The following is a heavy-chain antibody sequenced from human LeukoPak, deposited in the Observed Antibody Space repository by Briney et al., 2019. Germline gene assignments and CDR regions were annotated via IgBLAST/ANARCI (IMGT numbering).Heavy chain of an antibody. Sequence: SPETLPLTCAVYGGSFSGYYWSWIRQPPGKGLEWIGEINHSGSTNYNPSLKSRVTISVDTSKNQFSLKLSSVTAADTAVYYCARSLYQLPIDYWGQGTLVTVSS. CDR2: INHSGST. D-gene: IGHD2-2*01. V-gene: IGHV4-34*01. J-gene: IGHJ4*02. CDR3: ARSLYQLPIDY. CDR1: GGSFSGYY.